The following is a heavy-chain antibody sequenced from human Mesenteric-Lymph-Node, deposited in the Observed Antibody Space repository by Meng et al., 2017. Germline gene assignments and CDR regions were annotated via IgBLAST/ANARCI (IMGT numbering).Heavy chain of an antibody. CDR2: IIPIFGTA. J-gene: IGHJ4*02. Sequence: SVKVSCKASGYTFTSYDINWVRQAPGQGLEWMGGIIPIFGTANYAQKFQGRVTITADESTSTAYMELSSLRSEDTAVYYCARDLQLWGQGTLVTVSS. V-gene: IGHV1-69*13. CDR3: ARDLQL. CDR1: GYTFTSYD. D-gene: IGHD5-18*01.